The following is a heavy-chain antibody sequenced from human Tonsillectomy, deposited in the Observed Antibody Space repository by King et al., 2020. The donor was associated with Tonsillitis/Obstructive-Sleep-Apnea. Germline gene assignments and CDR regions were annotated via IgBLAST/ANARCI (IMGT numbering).Heavy chain of an antibody. CDR3: ARASGEWEPRYIDY. CDR2: ISSNGGST. V-gene: IGHV3-64*01. J-gene: IGHJ4*02. D-gene: IGHD1-26*01. Sequence: VQLVESGGGLVQPGGSLRLSCAASGFTFSSYAMHWVRQAPGKGLEYVSAISSNGGSTYYANSVKGRFTISRDNSKNTLYLQMGSLRAEDMAVYYCARASGEWEPRYIDYWGQGTLVTVSS. CDR1: GFTFSSYA.